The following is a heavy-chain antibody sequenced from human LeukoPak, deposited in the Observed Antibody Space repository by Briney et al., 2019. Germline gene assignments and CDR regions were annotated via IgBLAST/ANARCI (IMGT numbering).Heavy chain of an antibody. CDR3: ARDVGYSNPTSNGNWFDP. J-gene: IGHJ5*02. D-gene: IGHD3-22*01. CDR1: GGSISSYY. V-gene: IGHV4-59*01. CDR2: IYYSGST. Sequence: PSETLSLTCTVSGGSISSYYWSWIRQPPGKGLEWIGYIYYSGSTNYNPSLKSRVTISVDTSKNQFSLKLSSATAADTAVHYCARDVGYSNPTSNGNWFDPWGQGTLVTVSS.